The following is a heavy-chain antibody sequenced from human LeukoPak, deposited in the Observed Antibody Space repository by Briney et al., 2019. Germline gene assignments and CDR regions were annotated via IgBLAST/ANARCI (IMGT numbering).Heavy chain of an antibody. Sequence: SETLSLTCTVSGYSISSGYYWGWIRQPPGKGLEWIGSIYHSGSTYYNPSLKSRVTISVDTSKNQFPLKLSSVTAADTAVHYCARDRPAGYWGQGTLVTVSS. J-gene: IGHJ4*02. CDR1: GYSISSGYY. CDR2: IYHSGST. V-gene: IGHV4-38-2*02. CDR3: ARDRPAGY.